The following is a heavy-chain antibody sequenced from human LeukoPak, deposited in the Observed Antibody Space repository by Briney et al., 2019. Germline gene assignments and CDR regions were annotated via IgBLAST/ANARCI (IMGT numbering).Heavy chain of an antibody. CDR2: LDPEHGGR. CDR3: ATAAKLWGIWPTWMDT. Sequence: ASVKVSCKASAQSHTITTIHWSRRSPGKGLEWMGGLDPEHGGRLYAQTFQGRVTMTQGASTDTAYMELNRLRSEDTAVYYWATAAKLWGIWPTWMDTCGQGTLVTVSS. J-gene: IGHJ5*02. V-gene: IGHV1-24*01. D-gene: IGHD2-21*01. CDR1: AQSHTITT.